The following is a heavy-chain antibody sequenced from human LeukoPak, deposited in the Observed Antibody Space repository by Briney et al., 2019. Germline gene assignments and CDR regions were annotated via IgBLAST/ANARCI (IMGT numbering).Heavy chain of an antibody. CDR2: INHSGST. J-gene: IGHJ4*02. Sequence: PSETLSLTCAVYGGSFSGYYWSWIRQPPGKGLEWIGEINHSGSTNYKPSLKTRVTISVDTSKKQFSLKLSSVTAADTAVYYCASRSIGDYYDSSGYYSFHYWGQGILVTVSS. D-gene: IGHD3-22*01. CDR3: ASRSIGDYYDSSGYYSFHY. V-gene: IGHV4-34*01. CDR1: GGSFSGYY.